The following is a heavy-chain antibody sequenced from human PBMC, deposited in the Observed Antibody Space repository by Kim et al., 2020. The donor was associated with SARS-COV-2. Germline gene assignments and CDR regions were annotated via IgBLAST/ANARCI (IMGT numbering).Heavy chain of an antibody. D-gene: IGHD3-16*01. Sequence: SETLSLTCTVSGGSISSGGYYWSWIRQHPGKGLEWIGYMYYSGRNHYNPSLKSRVTISEDTSKNQFSLKLSSVTAADTAVYYCARDHGEGDFQYWGQGTLVTVSS. CDR3: ARDHGEGDFQY. J-gene: IGHJ1*01. CDR2: MYYSGRN. CDR1: GGSISSGGYY. V-gene: IGHV4-31*03.